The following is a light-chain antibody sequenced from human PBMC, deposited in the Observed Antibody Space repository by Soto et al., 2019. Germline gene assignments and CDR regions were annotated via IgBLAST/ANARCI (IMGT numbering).Light chain of an antibody. V-gene: IGKV1-5*01. Sequence: DIQMTQSPSTLSASVGDRVTITCRASQSISSWLAWYQQKPGKAPKVLIYDVSSLESGVPSRFSGSGSGTEFTLTISSLQPDDFAAYYCQQYNNYPLTFGQGTKVETK. CDR1: QSISSW. CDR2: DVS. J-gene: IGKJ1*01. CDR3: QQYNNYPLT.